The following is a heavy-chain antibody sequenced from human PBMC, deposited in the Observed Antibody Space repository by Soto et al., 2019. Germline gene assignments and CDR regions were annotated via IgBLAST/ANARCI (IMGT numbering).Heavy chain of an antibody. D-gene: IGHD2-2*01. CDR3: ARDYPHCSRTSCYFQD. Sequence: SETLSLTCTVSGDSISSYYWIWIRQPAGKGLEWIGRIYSSVSTNYNPSLKSRVTMSVDTSKNQFSLKLSSVTAADTAVYFCARDYPHCSRTSCYFQDWGQGTLVTVSS. CDR2: IYSSVST. J-gene: IGHJ1*01. V-gene: IGHV4-4*07. CDR1: GDSISSYY.